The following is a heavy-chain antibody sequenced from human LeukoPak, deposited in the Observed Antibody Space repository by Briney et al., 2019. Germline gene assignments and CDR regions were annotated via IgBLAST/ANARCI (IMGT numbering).Heavy chain of an antibody. CDR2: IYHSGST. D-gene: IGHD2-15*01. CDR1: GGSISSGGYY. J-gene: IGHJ5*02. Sequence: SETLSLTCTVSGGSISSGGYYWSWIRQPPGKGLEWIGYIYHSGSTYYNPSLKSRVTISVDRSKNQFSLKLSSVTAADTAVYYCARGPQTGVHCSSGGSCHSGLGAWFDPWGQGTLVTVSS. CDR3: ARGPQTGVHCSSGGSCHSGLGAWFDP. V-gene: IGHV4-30-2*01.